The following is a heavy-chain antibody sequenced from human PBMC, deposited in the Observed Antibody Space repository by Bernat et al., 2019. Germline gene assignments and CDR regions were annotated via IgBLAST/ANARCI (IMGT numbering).Heavy chain of an antibody. CDR2: IYYSGST. CDR3: ARYPSPNDAFDI. V-gene: IGHV4-4*02. Sequence: QVQLQESGPGLVKPSGTLSLTCAVSGGSISSSNWWSWVRQPPGKGLECIGYIYYSGSTYYNPSLKSRVTISVDTSKNQFSLKLSSVTAADTAVYYCARYPSPNDAFDIWGQGTMVTVSS. J-gene: IGHJ3*02. CDR1: GGSISSSNW.